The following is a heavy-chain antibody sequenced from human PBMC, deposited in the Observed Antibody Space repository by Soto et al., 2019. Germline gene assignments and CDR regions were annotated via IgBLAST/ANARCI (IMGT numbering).Heavy chain of an antibody. CDR2: ISSSSSTI. D-gene: IGHD2-2*01. Sequence: SGGSLRLSCAASGFTFSSYSMNWVRQAPGKGLEWVSYISSSSSTIYYADSVKGRFTISRDNAKNSLYLQMNSLRAEDTAVYYCAREYQLLIITSPNAFDIWGQGTMVTVSS. CDR1: GFTFSSYS. J-gene: IGHJ3*02. V-gene: IGHV3-48*01. CDR3: AREYQLLIITSPNAFDI.